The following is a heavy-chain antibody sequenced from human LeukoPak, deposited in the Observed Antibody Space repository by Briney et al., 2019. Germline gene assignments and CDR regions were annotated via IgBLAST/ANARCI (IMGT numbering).Heavy chain of an antibody. CDR3: AKGDYGDYGEDFQH. V-gene: IGHV3-23*01. J-gene: IGHJ1*01. D-gene: IGHD4-17*01. Sequence: PGGSLRLSCAASGFTFSSYAMSWVRQAPGKGLEWVSAISGSGGSTYYADSVKGRYTISRDNSKNTLYLQMNSLRAEDTAVYYCAKGDYGDYGEDFQHWGQGTLVTVSS. CDR1: GFTFSSYA. CDR2: ISGSGGST.